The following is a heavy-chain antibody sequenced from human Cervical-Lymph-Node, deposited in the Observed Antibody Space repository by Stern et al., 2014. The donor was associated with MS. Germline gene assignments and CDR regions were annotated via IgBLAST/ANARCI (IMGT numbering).Heavy chain of an antibody. CDR3: ARATVSRGAFDI. CDR2: IFPIFGAP. D-gene: IGHD4-17*01. Sequence: QMQLVQSGAEVKKPGSSVKVSCKASGGTFSSYAISWVRQAPGQGPEWMGSIFPIFGAPNYAHKFQVRLTITADESTSTAYMELSSLKSDDAAVYYCARATVSRGAFDIWGQGTMVTVSS. J-gene: IGHJ3*02. V-gene: IGHV1-69*18. CDR1: GGTFSSYA.